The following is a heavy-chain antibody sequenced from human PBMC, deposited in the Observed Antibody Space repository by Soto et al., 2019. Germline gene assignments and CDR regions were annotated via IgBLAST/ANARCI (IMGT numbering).Heavy chain of an antibody. D-gene: IGHD1-26*01. CDR2: INYSRTT. CDR3: ARDHKWDGMDV. CDR1: GGTLSSAGII. V-gene: IGHV4-31*03. J-gene: IGHJ6*02. Sequence: PSESMALTSSVCGGTLSSAGIIGCWVRKIPGTGLEGIGYINYSRTTYYNPSLRSRITMSVDTSKNQFSLNLSSVTAADMAVYYCARDHKWDGMDVWGQGTTVTVSS.